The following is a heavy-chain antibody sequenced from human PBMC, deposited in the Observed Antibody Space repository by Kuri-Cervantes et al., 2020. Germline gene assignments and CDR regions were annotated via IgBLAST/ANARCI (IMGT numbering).Heavy chain of an antibody. J-gene: IGHJ4*02. V-gene: IGHV3-33*01. D-gene: IGHD6-13*01. CDR1: GFTFNSYG. CDR2: IWWDGSEI. CDR3: VRGGAVGTRAWGY. Sequence: SLKISCAASGFTFNSYGMHWVRQAPGKGLEWVAVIWWDGSEIYYADSVKGRFTISRDNAKNTLYLQMNSLRAEDTAVYYCVRGGAVGTRAWGYWGQGTLVTVSS.